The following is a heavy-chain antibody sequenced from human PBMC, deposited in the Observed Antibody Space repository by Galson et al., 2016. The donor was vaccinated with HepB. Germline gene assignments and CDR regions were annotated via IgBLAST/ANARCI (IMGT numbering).Heavy chain of an antibody. Sequence: SLRLSCAASGFTFSRYAIHWVRQAPGKGLEWVAVVSYDGYNKYYAESVKGRFTISRDNSKNTVDLQMNSLRAEDTSVYYCASGDSGIFRNYLDYWGQGALVTVSS. D-gene: IGHD1-26*01. CDR1: GFTFSRYA. V-gene: IGHV3-30-3*01. CDR2: VSYDGYNK. CDR3: ASGDSGIFRNYLDY. J-gene: IGHJ4*02.